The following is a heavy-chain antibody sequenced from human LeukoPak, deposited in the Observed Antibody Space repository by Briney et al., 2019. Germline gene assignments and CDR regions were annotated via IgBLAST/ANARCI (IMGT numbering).Heavy chain of an antibody. Sequence: PGGSLRLSCAASGFTFSGSAMHWVRQASGKGLEWVGRIRSKANSYATAYAASVKGRFTISRDDSKNTAYLQTNSLKTEDTAVYYCTRAGYSSGWYQGWGQGTLVTVSS. CDR1: GFTFSGSA. D-gene: IGHD6-19*01. J-gene: IGHJ4*02. CDR2: IRSKANSYAT. CDR3: TRAGYSSGWYQG. V-gene: IGHV3-73*01.